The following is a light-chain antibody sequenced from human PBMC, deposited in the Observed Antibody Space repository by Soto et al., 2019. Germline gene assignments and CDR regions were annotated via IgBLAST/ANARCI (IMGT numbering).Light chain of an antibody. CDR2: GAS. CDR3: QQYDTWHVWT. J-gene: IGKJ1*01. CDR1: QSVSSN. V-gene: IGKV3-15*01. Sequence: IVLTQSPATLSVSPGEKATLSCRASQSVSSNLAWYQQKPGQAPRLLMYGASTRATAIPARFSGSGSGTEFTLNITSLQAEDIAVYYCQQYDTWHVWTFCQGTKVEI.